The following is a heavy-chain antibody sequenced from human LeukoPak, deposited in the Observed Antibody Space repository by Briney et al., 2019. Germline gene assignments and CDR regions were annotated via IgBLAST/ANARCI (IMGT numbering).Heavy chain of an antibody. D-gene: IGHD5-18*01. CDR1: GGSISSFY. CDR2: IYYSGST. CDR3: AGSPGYSYCPGEY. J-gene: IGHJ4*02. V-gene: IGHV4-59*01. Sequence: SETLSLTCTVSGGSISSFYWSWIRQPPGKGLEWIGYIYYSGSTNYNPSLKSRVTISVDTSKNQFSLKLSSVTAADTAVYYCAGSPGYSYCPGEYWGQGTLVTVSS.